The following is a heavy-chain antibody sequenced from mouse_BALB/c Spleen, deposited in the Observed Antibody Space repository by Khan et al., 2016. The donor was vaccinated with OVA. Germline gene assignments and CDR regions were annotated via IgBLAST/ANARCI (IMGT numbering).Heavy chain of an antibody. Sequence: QVQLKQSGAELAKPGASVKMSCKASGYTFINYWILWVKQRPGQGLEWIGYINPSTGYTEYNQNFKDKATLTADKSSSTPYMQLSSLTSEDSAVLYCARRGLRWDFDYWGQGTTLTVSS. CDR2: INPSTGYT. CDR1: GYTFINYW. D-gene: IGHD1-1*01. CDR3: ARRGLRWDFDY. V-gene: IGHV1-7*01. J-gene: IGHJ2*01.